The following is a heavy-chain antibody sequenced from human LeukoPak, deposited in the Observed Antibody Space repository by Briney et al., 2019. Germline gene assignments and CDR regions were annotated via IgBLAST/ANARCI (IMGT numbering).Heavy chain of an antibody. CDR2: INHSGST. Sequence: PSETLSLTCAVYGGSFSGYYWSWIRQPPGKGLEWIGEINHSGSTNYNPSLKSRVTISVDTSKNQFSLKLSSVTAADTAVYYCTVTTKLFHWFDPWGQGTLVTVSS. J-gene: IGHJ5*02. CDR1: GGSFSGYY. V-gene: IGHV4-34*01. CDR3: TVTTKLFHWFDP. D-gene: IGHD4-17*01.